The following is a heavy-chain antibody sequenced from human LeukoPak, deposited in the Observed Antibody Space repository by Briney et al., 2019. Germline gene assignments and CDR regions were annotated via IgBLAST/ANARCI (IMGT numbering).Heavy chain of an antibody. J-gene: IGHJ3*02. D-gene: IGHD5-18*01. CDR2: IIPIFGTA. CDR1: GGTFSSNA. V-gene: IGHV1-69*05. Sequence: GASVKVSCKASGGTFSSNAISWVRQAPGQGLEWMGGIIPIFGTANYAQKFQGRVTITTDESTSTAYMELSSLRSEDTAVYYCARAVGYSYGALDAFDIWGQGTMVTVSS. CDR3: ARAVGYSYGALDAFDI.